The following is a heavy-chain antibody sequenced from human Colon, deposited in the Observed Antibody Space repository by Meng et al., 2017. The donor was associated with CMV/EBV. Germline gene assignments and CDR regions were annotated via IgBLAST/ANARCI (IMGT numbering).Heavy chain of an antibody. V-gene: IGHV3-20*04. D-gene: IGHD4-11*01. CDR2: IIWNGDMT. Sequence: GESLKISCAASGFTFDDYGMGWVRQAPGKGLEWVADIIWNGDMTGYAGSVRGRFTISRDNAKNSLYLQMNNLRVDDTALYFCAREKDYNNHRFDFWGQGTQVTVSS. J-gene: IGHJ4*02. CDR1: GFTFDDYG. CDR3: AREKDYNNHRFDF.